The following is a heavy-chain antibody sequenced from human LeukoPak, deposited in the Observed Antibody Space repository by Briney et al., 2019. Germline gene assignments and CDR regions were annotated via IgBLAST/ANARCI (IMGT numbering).Heavy chain of an antibody. D-gene: IGHD3-10*01. Sequence: SQTLSLTCTVSGGSISSGGYYWSWIRQPPGKGLEWIGYIYYSGSTNYNPSLKSRVTISVDTSKNQFSLKLSSVTAADTAVYYCARETVLWFGESKYGMDVWGQGTPVTVSS. CDR1: GGSISSGGYY. J-gene: IGHJ6*02. CDR2: IYYSGST. V-gene: IGHV4-61*08. CDR3: ARETVLWFGESKYGMDV.